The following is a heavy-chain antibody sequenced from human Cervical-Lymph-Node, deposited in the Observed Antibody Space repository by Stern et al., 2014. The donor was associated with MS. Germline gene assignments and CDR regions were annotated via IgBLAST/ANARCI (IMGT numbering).Heavy chain of an antibody. D-gene: IGHD3-16*01. J-gene: IGHJ4*02. CDR3: ARGRVITRGYFEY. CDR1: GFAFNGYR. Sequence: EVQMVESGGGLVKPGGSLRLSCAASGFAFNGYRNSGNTYYSDSVKGRFTMSRDNAENSVFLQMNSLSVEDTAVYYCARGRVITRGYFEYWGQGILVTVSS. CDR2: GNT. V-gene: IGHV3-21*01.